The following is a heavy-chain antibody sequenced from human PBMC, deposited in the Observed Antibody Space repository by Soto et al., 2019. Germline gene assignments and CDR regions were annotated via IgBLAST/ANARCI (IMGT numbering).Heavy chain of an antibody. D-gene: IGHD6-13*01. Sequence: HGESLKISCKGSGYTFTDYWIAWVRQMPGKGLEWMGILYPGDSDTRYSPSFQGQVTISADKSISTAYLQWSSLKASDTAMYYCASTAYSSNDPFDIWGQGTMVTVSS. CDR1: GYTFTDYW. V-gene: IGHV5-51*01. CDR3: ASTAYSSNDPFDI. J-gene: IGHJ3*02. CDR2: LYPGDSDT.